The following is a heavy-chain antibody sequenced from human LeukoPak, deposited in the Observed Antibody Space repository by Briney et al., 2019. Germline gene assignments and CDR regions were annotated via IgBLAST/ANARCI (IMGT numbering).Heavy chain of an antibody. D-gene: IGHD3-22*01. CDR2: IKSKTDGGTT. CDR1: GFTFSNAW. V-gene: IGHV3-15*01. Sequence: GGSLRLSCAASGFTFSNAWMSWVRQAPGKGLEWVGLIKSKTDGGTTDYAAPVKGRFTISRHDSKNTLYLQMNSLETEDTAVYYCATDPDYYDTSGFYYKDAFDIWGQGTMVTVSS. J-gene: IGHJ3*02. CDR3: ATDPDYYDTSGFYYKDAFDI.